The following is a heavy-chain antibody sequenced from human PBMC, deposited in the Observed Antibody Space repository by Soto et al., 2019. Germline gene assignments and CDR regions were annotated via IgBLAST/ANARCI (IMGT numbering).Heavy chain of an antibody. Sequence: EVQLVESGGGLVQPGGTLRLSCVVSGITFSNYWMSWVRQAPGKGPEWVANIKQDGSENNYVDSVKGRFTISRDNAKNSLYLQMTSRRVEVSPISSCAGRSGWTVDQWGQGTLVTVSS. CDR3: AGRSGWTVDQ. V-gene: IGHV3-7*04. J-gene: IGHJ4*02. CDR1: GITFSNYW. CDR2: IKQDGSEN. D-gene: IGHD6-19*01.